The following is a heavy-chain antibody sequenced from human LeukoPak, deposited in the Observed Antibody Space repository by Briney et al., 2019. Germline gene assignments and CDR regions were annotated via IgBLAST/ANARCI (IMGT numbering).Heavy chain of an antibody. J-gene: IGHJ5*02. V-gene: IGHV1-18*01. Sequence: ASVKVSCKASGYRSTNYGISWVRQAPGQGLEWMGWIHIYRGNTNYAQKFQGRVTMTTDTSTSTVYMEVRGLRSDDTAMYYCARDVGITVADSFDPWGQGTLVTVSS. CDR2: IHIYRGNT. D-gene: IGHD6-13*01. CDR3: ARDVGITVADSFDP. CDR1: GYRSTNYG.